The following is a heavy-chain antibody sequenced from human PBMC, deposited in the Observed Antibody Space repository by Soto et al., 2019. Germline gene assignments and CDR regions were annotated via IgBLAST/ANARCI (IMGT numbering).Heavy chain of an antibody. CDR3: TSSHGLPGQDY. J-gene: IGHJ4*02. CDR1: EFTFSRYW. CDR2: INEDGSGT. V-gene: IGHV3-74*01. D-gene: IGHD3-10*01. Sequence: EVQLVESGGGLVQPGGSLRLSCAASEFTFSRYWMHWVRQAPGKGLVWVSRINEDGSGTNYADSVKGRFTISRDNAKNMLYLQMNSLRVEDTAMYYCTSSHGLPGQDYWSQGSLVTVSS.